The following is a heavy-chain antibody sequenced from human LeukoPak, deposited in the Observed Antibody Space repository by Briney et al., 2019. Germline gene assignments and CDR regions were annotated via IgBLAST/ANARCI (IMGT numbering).Heavy chain of an antibody. V-gene: IGHV3-21*01. CDR1: GFTSSSYS. CDR2: ISSSSSYI. Sequence: PGGSLRLSCAASGFTSSSYSMNWVRQAPGKGLEWVSSISSSSSYIYYADSVKGRFTISRDNAKNSLYLQMNSLRAEDTAVYYCARYSSGWFLNWFDPWGQGTLVTVSS. D-gene: IGHD6-19*01. J-gene: IGHJ5*02. CDR3: ARYSSGWFLNWFDP.